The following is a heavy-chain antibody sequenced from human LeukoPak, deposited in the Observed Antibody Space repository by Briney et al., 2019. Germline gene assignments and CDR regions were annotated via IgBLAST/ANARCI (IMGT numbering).Heavy chain of an antibody. CDR3: ARRRAGVPAARPNWFDP. CDR1: GGSISSGSYY. J-gene: IGHJ5*02. D-gene: IGHD2-2*01. V-gene: IGHV4-61*02. Sequence: TSETLSLTCTVSGGSISSGSYYWSWIRQPAGKGLEWIGRIYTSGSTNYNPSLKSRVTISVDTSKDQFSLKLSSVTAADTAVYYCARRRAGVPAARPNWFDPWGQGTLVTVSS. CDR2: IYTSGST.